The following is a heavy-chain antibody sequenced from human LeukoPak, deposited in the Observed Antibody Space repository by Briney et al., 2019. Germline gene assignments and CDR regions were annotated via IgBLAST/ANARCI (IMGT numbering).Heavy chain of an antibody. CDR2: ISSSSSTI. Sequence: GGSLRLSCAASGFTFSSYSMNWVRQAPGKGLEWVSYISSSSSTIYYADSVKGRFTISRDNAKNSLYLQMNSLRAEDTAVYYCAREYSGYDWSAFDIWGQGTMVAVSS. CDR1: GFTFSSYS. J-gene: IGHJ3*02. V-gene: IGHV3-48*01. D-gene: IGHD5-12*01. CDR3: AREYSGYDWSAFDI.